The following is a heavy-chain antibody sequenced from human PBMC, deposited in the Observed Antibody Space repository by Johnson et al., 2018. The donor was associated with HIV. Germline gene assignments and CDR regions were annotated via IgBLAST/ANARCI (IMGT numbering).Heavy chain of an antibody. J-gene: IGHJ3*02. Sequence: VQLVESGGGLVQPGGSLRLSCVASGFTFRSYAMSWVRQAPGKGLDWVSGISGPGRTTNYADSVTALFTIPRHIAKNSLYLQMINLRAEDTALYYCARECQYYYDTDGCTYDAFDIWGQGTMVTVSS. D-gene: IGHD3-22*01. CDR2: ISGPGRTT. CDR3: ARECQYYYDTDGCTYDAFDI. CDR1: GFTFRSYA. V-gene: IGHV3-23*04.